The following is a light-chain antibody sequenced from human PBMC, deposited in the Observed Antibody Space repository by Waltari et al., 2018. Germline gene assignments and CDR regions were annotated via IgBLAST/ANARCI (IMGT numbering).Light chain of an antibody. CDR1: QSVNNF. J-gene: IGKJ4*01. Sequence: EIVLTQSPGTLSVSPGERVTVSCRASQSVNNFVGWYQQKSGQAPRLLIYDASNRAAGIPARFSGSGSGTEFTLTITSLEPEDFAIYYCQQRSNLLTFGGGTKVEIK. CDR3: QQRSNLLT. V-gene: IGKV3-11*01. CDR2: DAS.